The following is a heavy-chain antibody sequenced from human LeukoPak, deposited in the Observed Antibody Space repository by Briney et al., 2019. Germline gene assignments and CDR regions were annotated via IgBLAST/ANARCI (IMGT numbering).Heavy chain of an antibody. V-gene: IGHV1-18*01. CDR3: ARREYSSGWSVNWFDP. CDR1: GYTFTSYG. D-gene: IGHD6-19*01. CDR2: ISAYNGNT. Sequence: ASVKVSCKASGYTFTSYGISWVRQAPGQGLEWMGWISAYNGNTNYAQKLQGRVTMTTDTSTSTAYMELRSLRSDDTAVYYCARREYSSGWSVNWFDPWGQGTLVIVSS. J-gene: IGHJ5*02.